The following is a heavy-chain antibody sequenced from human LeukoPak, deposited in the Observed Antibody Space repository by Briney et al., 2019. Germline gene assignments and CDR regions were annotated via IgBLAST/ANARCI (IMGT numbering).Heavy chain of an antibody. D-gene: IGHD2-2*01. V-gene: IGHV3-23*01. CDR3: AKVAGYQPYYGMDA. Sequence: PGGSLRLSCGASGFNLSSYAMSWVRQVAGKGVEWVSAISGTCGTTYYPASVKGRFTISRDNSKNTLYLQMNSLTAEDTAEYYCAKVAGYQPYYGMDAWAKRPRSPSL. CDR2: ISGTCGTT. CDR1: GFNLSSYA. J-gene: IGHJ6*02.